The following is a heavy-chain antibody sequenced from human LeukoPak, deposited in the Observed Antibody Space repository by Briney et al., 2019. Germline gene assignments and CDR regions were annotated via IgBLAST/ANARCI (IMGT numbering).Heavy chain of an antibody. CDR3: ATTLRGHYGDYRDNDY. Sequence: KPGGSLRLSCEVSGFTFSDYYMSWIRQAPGKGLEWVSYISSSGSTKNYEDSVKGRFTISRDNAKNSLYLQMNSLRAEDTAVYYCATTLRGHYGDYRDNDYWGQGTLVTVSS. V-gene: IGHV3-11*04. D-gene: IGHD4-17*01. J-gene: IGHJ4*02. CDR1: GFTFSDYY. CDR2: ISSSGSTK.